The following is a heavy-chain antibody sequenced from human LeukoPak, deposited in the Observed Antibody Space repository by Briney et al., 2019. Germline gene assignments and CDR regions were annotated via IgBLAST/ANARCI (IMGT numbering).Heavy chain of an antibody. V-gene: IGHV4-39*01. Sequence: PSETLSLTCTVSGGSISSSSYYWGWIRQPPGKGLEWIGSIYYSGSTYYNPSLKSRVTISVDTSKNQFSPKLSSVTAADTAVYYCARRGTTVTSRYYYYYMDVWGKGTTVTVSS. CDR2: IYYSGST. CDR1: GGSISSSSYY. J-gene: IGHJ6*03. CDR3: ARRGTTVTSRYYYYYMDV. D-gene: IGHD4-17*01.